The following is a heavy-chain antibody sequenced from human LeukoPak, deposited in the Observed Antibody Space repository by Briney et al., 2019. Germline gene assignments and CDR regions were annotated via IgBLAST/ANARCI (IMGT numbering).Heavy chain of an antibody. CDR3: ARDRGVWAYDY. V-gene: IGHV1-2*06. Sequence: ASVKVSCKASGYTFTGYYMHWVRQAPGQGLEWMGRINPNSGGTNYAQKFQGRVTMTRDTSISTAYTELSRLRSHDTAVYYCARDRGVWAYDYWGQGTLVTVSS. D-gene: IGHD2-8*02. CDR1: GYTFTGYY. CDR2: INPNSGGT. J-gene: IGHJ4*02.